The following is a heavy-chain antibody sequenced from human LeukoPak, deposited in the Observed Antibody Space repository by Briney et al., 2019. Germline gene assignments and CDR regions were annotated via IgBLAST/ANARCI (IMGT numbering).Heavy chain of an antibody. CDR1: GFTFSSYS. V-gene: IGHV3-21*01. CDR2: ISSSSSYI. D-gene: IGHD3-10*01. CDR3: AATYYYGSGSLLQGYYGMDV. J-gene: IGHJ6*02. Sequence: GGSLRLSCAASGFTFSSYSMNWVRQAPGKGLEWVSSISSSSSYIYYADSVKGRFTISRDNAKNSLYLQMNSLRAEDTAVYYCAATYYYGSGSLLQGYYGMDVWGQGTTVTVSS.